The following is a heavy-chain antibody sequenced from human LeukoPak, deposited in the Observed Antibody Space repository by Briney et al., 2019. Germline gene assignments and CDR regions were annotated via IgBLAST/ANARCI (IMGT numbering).Heavy chain of an antibody. V-gene: IGHV3-21*01. Sequence: GSLRLSCAASGFTFRSYSMNWVRQAPGKGLEWVSTIDPSSTYIYYADSVKGRFTISRDNAENSLYLQMNSLRVEDTAVYYCARAPTVLVGYCSSSSCQADYWGQGTLVAVSS. CDR1: GFTFRSYS. D-gene: IGHD2-2*01. CDR3: ARAPTVLVGYCSSSSCQADY. CDR2: IDPSSTYI. J-gene: IGHJ4*02.